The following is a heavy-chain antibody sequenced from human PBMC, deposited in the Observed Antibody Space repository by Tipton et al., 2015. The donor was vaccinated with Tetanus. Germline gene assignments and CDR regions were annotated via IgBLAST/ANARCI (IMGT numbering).Heavy chain of an antibody. CDR3: VRGRGLGAYSFGFEY. J-gene: IGHJ4*02. D-gene: IGHD5-12*01. CDR1: GALITTGGYS. Sequence: LRLSCNVSGALITTGGYSWGWIRQPPGQGLEWLGYIYQTDSTDYNPSVRSRLTLSLRRAKNQVSLKLSSVTAADTAVYYCVRGRGLGAYSFGFEYWGQGALVTVSS. CDR2: IYQTDST. V-gene: IGHV4-30-2*01.